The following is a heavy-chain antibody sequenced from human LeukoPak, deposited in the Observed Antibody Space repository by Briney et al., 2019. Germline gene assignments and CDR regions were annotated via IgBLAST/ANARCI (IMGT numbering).Heavy chain of an antibody. Sequence: SVKVSCKASGGTFSSYAISWVRQAPGQGLEWMGGIIPIFGTANYAQKFQGRVTITADKSTSTAYMELSSLRSEDTAVYYCARLSSSWASDAFDIWGQGTMVTVSS. CDR1: GGTFSSYA. D-gene: IGHD6-13*01. V-gene: IGHV1-69*06. CDR3: ARLSSSWASDAFDI. CDR2: IIPIFGTA. J-gene: IGHJ3*02.